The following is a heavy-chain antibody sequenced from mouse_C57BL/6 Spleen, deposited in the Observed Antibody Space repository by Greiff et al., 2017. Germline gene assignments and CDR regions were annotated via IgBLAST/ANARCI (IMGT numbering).Heavy chain of an antibody. CDR1: GFSLTSYG. V-gene: IGHV2-2*01. CDR3: ARGGDDYGSSYYFDY. Sequence: VQLVESGPGLVQPSQSLSITCTVSGFSLTSYGVHWVRQSPGKGLEWLGVIWSGGSTDYNAAFISRLSISKDNSKSQVFFKMNSLQADDTAIYYCARGGDDYGSSYYFDYWGQGTTLTVSS. J-gene: IGHJ2*01. D-gene: IGHD1-1*01. CDR2: IWSGGST.